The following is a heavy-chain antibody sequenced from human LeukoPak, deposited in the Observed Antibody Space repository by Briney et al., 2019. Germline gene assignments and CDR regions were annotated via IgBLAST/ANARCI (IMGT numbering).Heavy chain of an antibody. J-gene: IGHJ4*02. Sequence: SETLSLTCTISGGSISTYHWSWIRQPPEKGLEWIGYIYKGSTNYNPSLKSRVTISVVTSKNQFSLKLRSVTAADTAVYYCARLTRDDYTTFWGQGTLVTVSS. D-gene: IGHD5-24*01. CDR3: ARLTRDDYTTF. CDR1: GGSISTYH. CDR2: IYKGST. V-gene: IGHV4-59*01.